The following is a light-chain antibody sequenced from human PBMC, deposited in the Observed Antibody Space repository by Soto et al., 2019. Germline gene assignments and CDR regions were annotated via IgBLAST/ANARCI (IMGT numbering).Light chain of an antibody. CDR2: EAS. Sequence: DIQLTQSASALSASVGDRVIITCRASQSIGSWLAWYQQKPGKAPKLLIYEASSLGGGVPSRFSGSGSGTDFTLTISSLQPDDSATYYCQHYNTYTWTFGLGTKVDIK. CDR1: QSIGSW. V-gene: IGKV1-5*03. CDR3: QHYNTYTWT. J-gene: IGKJ1*01.